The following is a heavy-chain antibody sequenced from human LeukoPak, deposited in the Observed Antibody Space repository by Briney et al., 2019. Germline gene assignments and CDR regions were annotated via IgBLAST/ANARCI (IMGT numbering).Heavy chain of an antibody. J-gene: IGHJ6*02. V-gene: IGHV1-18*01. D-gene: IGHD2-2*01. Sequence: ASVTVSCKASGYTFTSYGISWVRQAPGQGLEWMGWISAYNGNTNYAQKLQGRVTMTTDTSTSTAYMELRSLRSDDTAVYYCAISCTSCNYYYYGMDVWGQGTTVTVSS. CDR3: AISCTSCNYYYYGMDV. CDR1: GYTFTSYG. CDR2: ISAYNGNT.